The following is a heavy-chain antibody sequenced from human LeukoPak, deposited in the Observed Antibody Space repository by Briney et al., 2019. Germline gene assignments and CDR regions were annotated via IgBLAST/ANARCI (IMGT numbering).Heavy chain of an antibody. V-gene: IGHV1-18*01. D-gene: IGHD2-21*02. CDR2: ISAYNGNT. CDR3: ARGAYCGGDCSSSDSFDI. Sequence: ASVKVSCTAFGYTFINFGVSWVRQAPGQGLEWMGWISAYNGNTNYAQNLQGRVTMTTDTSTNTAYLELRTLASDDTAVYYCARGAYCGGDCSSSDSFDIWGQGTMVSVSS. J-gene: IGHJ3*02. CDR1: GYTFINFG.